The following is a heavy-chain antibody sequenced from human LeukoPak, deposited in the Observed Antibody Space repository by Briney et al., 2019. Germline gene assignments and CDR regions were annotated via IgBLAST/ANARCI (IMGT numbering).Heavy chain of an antibody. J-gene: IGHJ4*02. CDR2: IYTSGST. Sequence: SETLSLTCTVSGGSISSYYWSWVRQPAGKGLEWIGRIYTSGSTNYNASLKSRVSMSVDTSTNQFSLKLSSVTAADAAVFYCARKNSESYREFDYGGRGTLVTVSS. V-gene: IGHV4-4*07. D-gene: IGHD1-26*01. CDR3: ARKNSESYREFDY. CDR1: GGSISSYY.